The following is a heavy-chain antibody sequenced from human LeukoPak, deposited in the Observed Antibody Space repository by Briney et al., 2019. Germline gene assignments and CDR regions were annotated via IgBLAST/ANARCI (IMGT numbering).Heavy chain of an antibody. CDR3: ARDSYHDSSGYYFDY. Sequence: GGSLRLSCAASGYTVSDKPMTWVRQAAGKGLEWVSVIYSGGSTYYADSVTGRFTISRDNYKNPLYLQMNSLRAEDTAVYYCARDSYHDSSGYYFDYWGQGTVVTVSS. V-gene: IGHV3-66*01. D-gene: IGHD3-22*01. J-gene: IGHJ4*02. CDR1: GYTVSDKP. CDR2: IYSGGST.